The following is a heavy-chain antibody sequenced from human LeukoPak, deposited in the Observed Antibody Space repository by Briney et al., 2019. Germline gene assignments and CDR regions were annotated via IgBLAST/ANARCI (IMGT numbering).Heavy chain of an antibody. V-gene: IGHV1-69*01. J-gene: IGHJ4*02. CDR1: GGTFSSYA. Sequence: ASVKVSCKASGGTFSSYAISWVRQAPGQGLEWMGGIIPIFGTANYAQKFQGRVTITADESTSTAYMELSSLRSEDTAVYYCARDGGSGMSASAYYFDYWGQGTLVTVSS. D-gene: IGHD3-10*01. CDR3: ARDGGSGMSASAYYFDY. CDR2: IIPIFGTA.